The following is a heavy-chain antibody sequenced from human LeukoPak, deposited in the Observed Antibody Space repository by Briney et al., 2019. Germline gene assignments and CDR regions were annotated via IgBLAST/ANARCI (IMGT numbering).Heavy chain of an antibody. V-gene: IGHV3-23*01. CDR3: AKDQNYYDSSGYYFAFDY. CDR1: GFTFSSYA. J-gene: IGHJ4*02. Sequence: QSGGSLTLSCAASGFTFSSYAMSWVRQAPGKGREWVSVISGSGGSTYYADSVKGRFTISRDNSKNTLYLQMNSLRAEDTAVYYCAKDQNYYDSSGYYFAFDYWGQGTLVTVSS. CDR2: ISGSGGST. D-gene: IGHD3-22*01.